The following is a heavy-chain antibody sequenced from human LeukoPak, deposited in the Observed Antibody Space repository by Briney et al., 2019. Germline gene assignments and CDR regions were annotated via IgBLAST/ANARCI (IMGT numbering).Heavy chain of an antibody. V-gene: IGHV3-33*08. CDR3: ARDGRYYDSSGYSFDY. Sequence: GGSLRLSCAASGFPFSSYGMHWVRQAPGKGLEWVAVIWYDGSNKYYADSVKGRFTISRDNSKNTLYLQMNSLRAEDTAVYYCARDGRYYDSSGYSFDYWGQGTLVTVSS. CDR1: GFPFSSYG. CDR2: IWYDGSNK. D-gene: IGHD3-22*01. J-gene: IGHJ4*02.